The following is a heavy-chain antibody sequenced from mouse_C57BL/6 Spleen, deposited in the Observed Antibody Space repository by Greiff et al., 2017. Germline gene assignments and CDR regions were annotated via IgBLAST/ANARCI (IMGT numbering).Heavy chain of an antibody. J-gene: IGHJ1*03. D-gene: IGHD1-1*01. V-gene: IGHV1-81*01. CDR1: GYTFTSYG. Sequence: QVQLQQSGAELARPGASVKLSCKASGYTFTSYGISWVKQRTGQGLEWIGEIYPRSGNTYYNEKFKGKATLTADKSSSTAYMELRSLTSEDSAFYCCARDYYYGSSFYWYFDVWGTGTTVTVSS. CDR3: ARDYYYGSSFYWYFDV. CDR2: IYPRSGNT.